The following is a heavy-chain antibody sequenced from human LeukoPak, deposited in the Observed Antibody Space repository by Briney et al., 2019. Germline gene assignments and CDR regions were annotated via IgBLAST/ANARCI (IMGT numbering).Heavy chain of an antibody. CDR3: ARVPNYYDSSGYYYVGAGYYYYGMDV. D-gene: IGHD3-22*01. CDR2: INHSGST. CDR1: GGSFSGYY. J-gene: IGHJ6*02. V-gene: IGHV4-34*01. Sequence: SETLSLTCAVYGGSFSGYYWSWIRQPPGKGLEWIGEINHSGSTNYNPSLKSRVTISVDTSKNQFSLKLSSVTAADTAVYYCARVPNYYDSSGYYYVGAGYYYYGMDVWGQGTTVTVSS.